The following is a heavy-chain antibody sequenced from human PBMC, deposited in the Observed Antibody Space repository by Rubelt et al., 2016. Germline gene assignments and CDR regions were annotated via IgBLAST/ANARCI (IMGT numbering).Heavy chain of an antibody. CDR3: ATAPRGKAYFDF. V-gene: IGHV4-39*01. CDR2: IYYSGST. J-gene: IGHJ2*01. CDR1: GGSISSSNYY. Sequence: QLQLQESGPGLVKPSETLSLTCAVSGGSISSSNYYWGWIRQPPGKGLEWIGSIYYSGSTYYNPSLKSRVTIPVDTSKNQFSRRLGSVTAADTAVYYCATAPRGKAYFDFWARGTLVTVSS. D-gene: IGHD6-6*01.